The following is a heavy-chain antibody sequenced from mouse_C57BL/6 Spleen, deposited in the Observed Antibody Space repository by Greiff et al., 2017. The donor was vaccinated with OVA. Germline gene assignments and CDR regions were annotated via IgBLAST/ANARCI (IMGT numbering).Heavy chain of an antibody. CDR2: IYPGDGDT. Sequence: HVQLQQSGPELVKPGASVKISCKASGYAFSSSWMNWLKQRPGKGLEWIGRIYPGDGDTNYNGKFKGKATLTADKSSSTAYMQLSSLTSEDSAVYFCARWDSSGYFGYWGKGTTLTVSS. D-gene: IGHD3-2*02. CDR3: ARWDSSGYFGY. V-gene: IGHV1-82*01. CDR1: GYAFSSSW. J-gene: IGHJ2*01.